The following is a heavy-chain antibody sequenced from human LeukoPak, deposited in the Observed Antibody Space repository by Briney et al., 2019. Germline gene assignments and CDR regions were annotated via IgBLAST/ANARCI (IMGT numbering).Heavy chain of an antibody. CDR2: FDPEDGET. CDR1: GYTLTELS. J-gene: IGHJ4*02. D-gene: IGHD1-26*01. CDR3: ATDLRYLVGATTY. V-gene: IGHV1-24*01. Sequence: ASVTVSCTVSGYTLTELSMHWVRQAPGKGLEWMGGFDPEDGETIYAQKFQGRVTMTEDTSTDTAYMELSSLRSEDTAVYYCATDLRYLVGATTYWGQGTLVTVSS.